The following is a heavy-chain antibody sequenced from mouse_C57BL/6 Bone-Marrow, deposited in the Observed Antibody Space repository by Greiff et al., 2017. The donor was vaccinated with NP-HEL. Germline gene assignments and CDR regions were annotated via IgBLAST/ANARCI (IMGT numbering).Heavy chain of an antibody. CDR3: ARGRDDYDGAMDY. D-gene: IGHD2-4*01. V-gene: IGHV1-26*01. J-gene: IGHJ4*01. CDR2: INPNNGGT. CDR1: GYTFTDYY. Sequence: EVQLQQSGPELVKPGASVKISCKASGYTFTDYYMNWVKQSHGKSLEWIGDINPNNGGTSYNQKFKGKATLTVDKSSSTAYMELRSLTSEDSAVYYCARGRDDYDGAMDYWGQGTSVTVSS.